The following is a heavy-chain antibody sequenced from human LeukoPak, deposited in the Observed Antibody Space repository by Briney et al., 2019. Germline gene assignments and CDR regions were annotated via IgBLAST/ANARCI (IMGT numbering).Heavy chain of an antibody. Sequence: PSQTLSLTCTVSSGSISSRNYYWSWIRQPAGKGLEWVGRIYNNGSTNYNPSLKSRVTISLDTSKNQFSLKLSSVTAADTAVYYCARDIDKTAMVFKTFDNWGHGTLVTVSS. CDR3: ARDIDKTAMVFKTFDN. CDR2: IYNNGST. D-gene: IGHD5-18*01. CDR1: SGSISSRNYY. J-gene: IGHJ4*01. V-gene: IGHV4-61*02.